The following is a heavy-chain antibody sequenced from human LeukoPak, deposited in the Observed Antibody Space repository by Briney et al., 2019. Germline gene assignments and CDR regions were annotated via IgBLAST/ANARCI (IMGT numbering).Heavy chain of an antibody. V-gene: IGHV3-74*01. Sequence: GGPLTLSCAVSGFTFSSYWVHWVRQSRGKGLVWVSRINSDGSSTSYADSVKGRFTSSRDNAKNTLYLQMNSLRAEDTAVYYCARDHYGSFAYWGQGTLVTVSS. D-gene: IGHD4-17*01. CDR1: GFTFSSYW. CDR3: ARDHYGSFAY. J-gene: IGHJ4*02. CDR2: INSDGSST.